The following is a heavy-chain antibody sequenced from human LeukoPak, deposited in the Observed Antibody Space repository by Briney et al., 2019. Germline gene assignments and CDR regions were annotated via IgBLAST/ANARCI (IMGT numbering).Heavy chain of an antibody. D-gene: IGHD6-19*01. V-gene: IGHV4-34*01. CDR3: ARSRRSGYSSGWYGNLNWFDP. CDR2: INHSGST. J-gene: IGHJ5*02. CDR1: GASINSRDYY. Sequence: PSETLSLTCTVSGASINSRDYYWSWIRQPPGKGLEWIGEINHSGSTNYNPSLKSRVTISVDTSKNQFSLKLSSVTAADTAVYYCARSRRSGYSSGWYGNLNWFDPWGQGTLVTVSS.